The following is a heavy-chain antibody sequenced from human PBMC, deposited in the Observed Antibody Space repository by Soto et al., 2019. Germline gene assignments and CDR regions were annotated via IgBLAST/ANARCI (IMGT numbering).Heavy chain of an antibody. Sequence: GGSLRLSCAASGFTFSSYGMHWVRQAPGKGLEWVAVIWYDGSNKYYADSVKGRFTISRDNSKNTLYLQMNSLRAEDTAVYYCARDGGDGYNPSWFDPWGQGTLVTVSS. CDR3: ARDGGDGYNPSWFDP. V-gene: IGHV3-33*01. J-gene: IGHJ5*02. D-gene: IGHD5-12*01. CDR1: GFTFSSYG. CDR2: IWYDGSNK.